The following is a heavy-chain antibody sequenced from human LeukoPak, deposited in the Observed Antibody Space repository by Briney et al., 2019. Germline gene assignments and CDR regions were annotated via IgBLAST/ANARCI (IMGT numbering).Heavy chain of an antibody. CDR2: ISSSSSNNI. D-gene: IGHD2-15*01. V-gene: IGHV3-48*02. CDR3: AQKGGADN. Sequence: GGSLRHSCAASGFTFSRFGMNWVRQAPGKGLEWVSYISSSSSNNIYYADSVKGRFTISRDNAKNSLYLQMNSLRDEDTAVYYCAQKGGADNWGQGTLVTVSS. CDR1: GFTFSRFG. J-gene: IGHJ4*02.